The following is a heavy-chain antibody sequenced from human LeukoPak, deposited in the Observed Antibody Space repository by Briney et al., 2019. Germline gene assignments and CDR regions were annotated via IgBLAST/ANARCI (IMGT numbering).Heavy chain of an antibody. CDR2: ISSSSSYI. CDR1: GFTFSSYG. D-gene: IGHD3-10*01. CDR3: ARVPFIRDNYFDY. J-gene: IGHJ4*02. Sequence: GGSLRLSCAASGFTFSSYGMHWVRQAPGKGLEWVSSISSSSSYIYYADSVKGRFTISRDNAKNSLYLQMNSLRAEDTAVYYCARVPFIRDNYFDYWGQGTLVTVSS. V-gene: IGHV3-21*01.